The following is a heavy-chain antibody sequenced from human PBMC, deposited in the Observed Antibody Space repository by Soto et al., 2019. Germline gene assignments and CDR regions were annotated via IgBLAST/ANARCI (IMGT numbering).Heavy chain of an antibody. D-gene: IGHD3-3*01. CDR2: IHNSGNT. CDR3: AYNNKSDLWSGYPYYYNGMDV. V-gene: IGHV4-59*11. J-gene: IGHJ6*02. Sequence: SETMSHTSTVPGGTIRNHYWPWIRKIPGKILEWIAHIHNSGNTNSNPSLKSLVTISMDTSKNQISLRLTSVTAADTAMYYCAYNNKSDLWSGYPYYYNGMDVLVQGTTVTGSS. CDR1: GGTIRNHY.